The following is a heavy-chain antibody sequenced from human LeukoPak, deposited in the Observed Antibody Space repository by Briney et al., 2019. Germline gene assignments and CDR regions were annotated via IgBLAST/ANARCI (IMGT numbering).Heavy chain of an antibody. CDR1: GFTFSSYS. J-gene: IGHJ4*02. D-gene: IGHD2-2*01. V-gene: IGHV3-21*01. CDR2: ISSSSSYI. Sequence: PGGSLRLSCAASGFTFSSYSMNWVHQAPGKGLEWVSSISSSSSYIYYADSVKGRFTISRDNAKNSLYLQMNSLRAEDTAVYYCARDQGYCSSTSCSSHYFDYWGQGTLVTVSS. CDR3: ARDQGYCSSTSCSSHYFDY.